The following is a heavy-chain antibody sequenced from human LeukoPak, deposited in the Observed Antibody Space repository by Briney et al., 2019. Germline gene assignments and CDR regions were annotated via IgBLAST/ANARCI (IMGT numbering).Heavy chain of an antibody. D-gene: IGHD4-17*01. CDR2: IIPIFGTA. CDR1: GGTFSSYA. CDR3: ATRRDYGDPLVDY. Sequence: ASVKVSCKASGGTFSSYAISWVRQAPGQGLEWMGGIIPIFGTANYAQKFQGRVTITADESTSTAYMELSSLRSEDTAVYYCATRRDYGDPLVDYWGQGTLVTVSS. V-gene: IGHV1-69*13. J-gene: IGHJ4*02.